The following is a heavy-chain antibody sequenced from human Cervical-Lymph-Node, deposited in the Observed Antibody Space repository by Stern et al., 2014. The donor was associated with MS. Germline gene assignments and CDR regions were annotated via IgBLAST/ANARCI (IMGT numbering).Heavy chain of an antibody. CDR3: ARDRIGDGDLSLDN. V-gene: IGHV1-2*02. Sequence: QVQLVQSGAEMKKPGASVKVSCKASGYTLTGYYIHWVRQAPGQGLEWMGWMNADNSGTKYAQNFQGRITMTTDTSINTAYMEMIGLTSDDTAVYFCARDRIGDGDLSLDNWGQGTLVTVSS. D-gene: IGHD3-10*01. J-gene: IGHJ4*02. CDR2: MNADNSGT. CDR1: GYTLTGYY.